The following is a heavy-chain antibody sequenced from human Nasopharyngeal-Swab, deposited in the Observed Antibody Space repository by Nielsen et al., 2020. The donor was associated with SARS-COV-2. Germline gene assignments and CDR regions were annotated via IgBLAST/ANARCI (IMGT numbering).Heavy chain of an antibody. CDR2: IWYDGSNK. V-gene: IGHV3-33*01. Sequence: GESLKISCEASGFTFSSYGMHWVRQAPGKGLEWVAVIWYDGSNKYYADSVKGRFTISRDNSKNTLYLQMNSLRAEDTAVYYCARGVPAAAFDYWGQGTLVTVSS. J-gene: IGHJ4*02. CDR1: GFTFSSYG. CDR3: ARGVPAAAFDY. D-gene: IGHD2-2*01.